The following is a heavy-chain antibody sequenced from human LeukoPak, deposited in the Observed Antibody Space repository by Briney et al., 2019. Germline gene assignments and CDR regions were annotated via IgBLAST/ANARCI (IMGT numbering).Heavy chain of an antibody. Sequence: GGSLRLSCAASGFTFSSYGIHWVRQAPGKGLEWVAFIRYDGSNKYHADSVKGRFTISRDNSKNTLYLLMNSLRAEDTAIYYCAKEIYFDWLSMFDYWGQGTLVTVSS. D-gene: IGHD3-9*01. J-gene: IGHJ4*02. CDR3: AKEIYFDWLSMFDY. CDR1: GFTFSSYG. V-gene: IGHV3-30*02. CDR2: IRYDGSNK.